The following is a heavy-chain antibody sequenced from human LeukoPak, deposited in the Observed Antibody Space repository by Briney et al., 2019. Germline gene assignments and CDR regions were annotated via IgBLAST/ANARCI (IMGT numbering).Heavy chain of an antibody. CDR3: AKWGDYDVLTGYYDSDY. CDR1: GFTFDDYA. CDR2: ISGSGGST. D-gene: IGHD3-9*01. V-gene: IGHV3-23*01. J-gene: IGHJ4*02. Sequence: GRSLRLSCAASGFTFDDYAMHWVRQAPGKGPEWVSAISGSGGSTYYADSVKGRFTISRDNSKNTLYLQMNSLSAEDTAIYYCAKWGDYDVLTGYYDSDYWGQGTLVTVSS.